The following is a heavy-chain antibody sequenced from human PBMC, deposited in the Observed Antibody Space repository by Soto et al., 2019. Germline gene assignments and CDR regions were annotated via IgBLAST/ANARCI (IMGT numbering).Heavy chain of an antibody. CDR2: IYYSGST. Sequence: PSETLSLTCTVSGGSISSGGYYWSWIRQHPGKGLEWIGYIYYSGSTYYNPSLKSRVTISVDTSKNQFSLKLSSVTAADTAVYYCARAPSSLRGVIITHNWFDPWGQGTLVTVSS. J-gene: IGHJ5*02. V-gene: IGHV4-31*03. CDR3: ARAPSSLRGVIITHNWFDP. CDR1: GGSISSGGYY. D-gene: IGHD3-10*01.